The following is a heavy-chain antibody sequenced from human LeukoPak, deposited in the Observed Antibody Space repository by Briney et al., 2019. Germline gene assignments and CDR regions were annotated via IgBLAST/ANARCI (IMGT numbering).Heavy chain of an antibody. CDR3: ASLKRKYCYDSSGGDWFDP. CDR1: GYSFTSYW. V-gene: IGHV5-51*01. J-gene: IGHJ5*02. Sequence: GESLKISCKGSGYSFTSYWIGWVRQMPGKGLEWMGIIYPGDSDTRYSPSFQGQVTISADKSISTAYLQWSSLKASDTAMYYCASLKRKYCYDSSGGDWFDPWGQGTLVTVSS. D-gene: IGHD3-22*01. CDR2: IYPGDSDT.